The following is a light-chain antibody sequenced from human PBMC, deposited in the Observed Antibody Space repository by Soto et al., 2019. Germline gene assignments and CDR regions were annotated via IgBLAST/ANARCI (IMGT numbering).Light chain of an antibody. CDR2: GNS. CDR1: SSNIGAGYD. J-gene: IGLJ2*01. V-gene: IGLV1-40*01. CDR3: QSYDSSLSGWVV. Sequence: QSALTQPPSVSGAPGQRVTISCTGSSSNIGAGYDVHWYQQLPGTAPKLLIYGNSNRPSGVPDRFSGSKSGTSASLAITGLQAEDEADYYCQSYDSSLSGWVVFGGGTKLTVL.